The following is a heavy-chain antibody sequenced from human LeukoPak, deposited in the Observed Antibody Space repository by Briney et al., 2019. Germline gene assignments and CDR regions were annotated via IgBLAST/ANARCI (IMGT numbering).Heavy chain of an antibody. CDR3: ARTSKSGDPNVGFDY. V-gene: IGHV3-23*01. CDR2: ISAGGDST. J-gene: IGHJ4*02. CDR1: AFTFSNYA. Sequence: GGSLRLSCAASAFTFSNYAMSWVRQAPGKGLEWVSVISAGGDSTKYLDSVKGRFTISRDNPTNTLYLQLNRLRAEDTAVYYCARTSKSGDPNVGFDYWGQGTLVTVSS. D-gene: IGHD1-26*01.